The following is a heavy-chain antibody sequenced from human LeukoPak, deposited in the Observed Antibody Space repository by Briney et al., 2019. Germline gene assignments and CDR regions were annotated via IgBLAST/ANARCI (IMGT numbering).Heavy chain of an antibody. D-gene: IGHD6-13*01. CDR1: GGSISSYY. CDR3: ARVSRYSSSWYGSGYYGMDV. Sequence: PSETLSLTCTVSGGSISSYYWSWIRQPPGKGLEWIGYIYYSGSTNYNPSLKSRVTISVDTSKNQFSLKLSSVTAADTAVYYCARVSRYSSSWYGSGYYGMDVWGQGTTVTVSS. CDR2: IYYSGST. J-gene: IGHJ6*02. V-gene: IGHV4-59*01.